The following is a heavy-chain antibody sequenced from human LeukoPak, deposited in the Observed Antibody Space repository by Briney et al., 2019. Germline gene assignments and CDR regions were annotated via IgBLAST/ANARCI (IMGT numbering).Heavy chain of an antibody. D-gene: IGHD2-21*02. CDR2: KSPDGTSQ. CDR3: VSDTAD. CDR1: GFTFRNFP. Sequence: TGRSLRLSCAASGFTFRNFPMHWVRQAPGKGLEWLALKSPDGTSQYYADSVRGRFTISRDNSKNTLSLQMNSLTVEDTAMYYCVSDTADWSQGTLVTVSS. V-gene: IGHV3-30*01. J-gene: IGHJ4*02.